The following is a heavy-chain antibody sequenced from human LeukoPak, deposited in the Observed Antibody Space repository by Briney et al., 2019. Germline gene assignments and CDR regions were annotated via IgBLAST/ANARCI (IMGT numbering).Heavy chain of an antibody. Sequence: GGSLRLSCAASGFRFSDFTMTWVRQAPGKGPEWVSAIGGRGGSTYYADSLGGRFIISRDNSKDMVYLQMNSLKVEDTATYYCGKEGGAWGQGTKVTVSS. J-gene: IGHJ5*02. D-gene: IGHD3-16*01. CDR1: GFRFSDFT. CDR3: GKEGGA. CDR2: IGGRGGST. V-gene: IGHV3-23*01.